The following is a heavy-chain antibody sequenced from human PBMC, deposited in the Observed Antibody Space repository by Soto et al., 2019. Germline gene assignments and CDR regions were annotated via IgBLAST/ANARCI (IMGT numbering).Heavy chain of an antibody. V-gene: IGHV1-69*12. J-gene: IGHJ6*02. CDR3: ARCWARFGEQPTHYYYYGMDV. CDR2: IIPIFGTA. CDR1: GGTFSSYA. Sequence: QVQLVQSGAEVKKPGSSVKVSCKASGGTFSSYAISWVRQAPGQGLEWMGGIIPIFGTANYAQKFQGRVTIPADESTSTAYMELSSLRSEDTAVYYCARCWARFGEQPTHYYYYGMDVWGQGTTVTVSS. D-gene: IGHD3-10*02.